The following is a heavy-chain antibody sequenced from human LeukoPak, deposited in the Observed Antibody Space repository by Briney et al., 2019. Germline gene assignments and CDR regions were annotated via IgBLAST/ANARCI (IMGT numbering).Heavy chain of an antibody. CDR2: INAGNGNT. J-gene: IGHJ5*02. CDR3: ARGLYSSSWYVEAWGFDP. D-gene: IGHD6-13*01. CDR1: GYTFTSYA. Sequence: GASVKVSCKASGYTFTSYAMHWVRQAPGQRLEWMGWINAGNGNTKYSQKFQGRVTITRDTSASTAYMELSSLRSEDTAVYYCARGLYSSSWYVEAWGFDPWGQGTLVTVSS. V-gene: IGHV1-3*01.